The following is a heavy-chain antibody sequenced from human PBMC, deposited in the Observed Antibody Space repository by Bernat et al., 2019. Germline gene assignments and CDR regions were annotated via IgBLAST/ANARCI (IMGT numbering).Heavy chain of an antibody. CDR2: IRSKAYGGTT. CDR1: GFTFGDYA. Sequence: EVQLVESGGGLVQPGRSLRLSCTASGFTFGDYAMSWFRQAPGKGLEWVGFIRSKAYGGTTEYAASVKGRFTISRDDSKSIAYLQMNSLKTEDTAVYYCTRDTIAVAGTVTHWGQGTLVTVSS. J-gene: IGHJ4*02. CDR3: TRDTIAVAGTVTH. D-gene: IGHD6-19*01. V-gene: IGHV3-49*03.